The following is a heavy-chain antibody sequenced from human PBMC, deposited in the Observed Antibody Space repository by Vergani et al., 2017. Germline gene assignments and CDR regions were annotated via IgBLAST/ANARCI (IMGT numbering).Heavy chain of an antibody. J-gene: IGHJ6*02. CDR1: GYTFTSYG. D-gene: IGHD4-11*01. CDR3: ARGTTRGYYYYYYGMDV. V-gene: IGHV1-18*01. CDR2: ISAYNGNT. Sequence: QVQLVQSGAEVKKPGASVKVSCKASGYTFTSYGISWVRQAPGQGLEWKGWISAYNGNTNYAQKLQGRVTMTTDTSTSTAYMELRSLRSDDTAVYYCARGTTRGYYYYYYGMDVWGQGTTVTVSS.